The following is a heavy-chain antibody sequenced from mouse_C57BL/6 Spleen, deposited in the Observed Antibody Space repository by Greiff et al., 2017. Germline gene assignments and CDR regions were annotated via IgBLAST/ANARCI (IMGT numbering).Heavy chain of an antibody. CDR2: IGPGSGST. V-gene: IGHV1-77*01. Sequence: VQLQQSGAELVKPGASVKISCKASGYTFTDYYINWVKQRPGQGLAWIGKIGPGSGSTYYNEKFKGKATLTADKSSSTAYMQLSSLTSEDSAVYFCARERAIYYGNFDYWGQGTTLTVSS. D-gene: IGHD2-1*01. CDR1: GYTFTDYY. J-gene: IGHJ2*01. CDR3: ARERAIYYGNFDY.